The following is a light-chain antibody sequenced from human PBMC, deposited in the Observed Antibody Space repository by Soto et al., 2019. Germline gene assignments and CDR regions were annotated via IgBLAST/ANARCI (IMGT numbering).Light chain of an antibody. Sequence: QSALTQPASVSGSPGQSITISCTGTSSDVGGYNYVSWYQQHPGKAPKLMIYDVRNRPSGVPNRFSGSKSGNTAPLTISGLQAEDEADYYCSSYSSSGTLDYVFGTGTKVTVL. V-gene: IGLV2-14*01. CDR2: DVR. J-gene: IGLJ1*01. CDR1: SSDVGGYNY. CDR3: SSYSSSGTLDYV.